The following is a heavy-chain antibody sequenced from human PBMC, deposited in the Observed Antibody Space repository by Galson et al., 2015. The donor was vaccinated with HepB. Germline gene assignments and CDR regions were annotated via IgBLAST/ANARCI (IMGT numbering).Heavy chain of an antibody. D-gene: IGHD5-18*01. Sequence: SLRLSCAASGFTFNNAWMIWVRQAPGKGLEWLGRIKSKTDGGTTDYAAPVKGRFTISRDDSKNTLYLQMNSLNTEDTAVYYCTTAPDTVMVTIYYYYAMDVWGQGTTVTVSS. J-gene: IGHJ6*02. CDR2: IKSKTDGGTT. CDR1: GFTFNNAW. V-gene: IGHV3-15*01. CDR3: TTAPDTVMVTIYYYYAMDV.